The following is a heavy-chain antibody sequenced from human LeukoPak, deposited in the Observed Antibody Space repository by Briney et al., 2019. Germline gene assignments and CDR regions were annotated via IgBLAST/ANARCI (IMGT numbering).Heavy chain of an antibody. Sequence: GGSLRLSCAASGFTFSSYAMSWVRQAPGKGLEWVSAISGSGGSTYYADSVKGRFTISRDNSKNTLYLQMNSLRAEDTAVYYCAKDLRGITIFGVVIIPQPNFDYWGQGTLVTVSS. CDR2: ISGSGGST. CDR1: GFTFSSYA. CDR3: AKDLRGITIFGVVIIPQPNFDY. D-gene: IGHD3-3*01. J-gene: IGHJ4*02. V-gene: IGHV3-23*01.